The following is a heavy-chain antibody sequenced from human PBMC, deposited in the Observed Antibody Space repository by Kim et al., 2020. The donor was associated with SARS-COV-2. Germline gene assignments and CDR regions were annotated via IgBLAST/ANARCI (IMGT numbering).Heavy chain of an antibody. CDR3: TRDMLRFLKRGPMDV. D-gene: IGHD3-3*01. J-gene: IGHJ6*02. V-gene: IGHV3-49*03. CDR1: GLTFGVCS. Sequence: GGSLRLSCTASGLTFGVCSMSWFRQAPEKGLEWEGFIRSKAYGGTTEYAASVKGRFTISRDDTKSNAYLQMNSLKTEDIAVYYCTRDMLRFLKRGPMDVWGQGTTVTVSS. CDR2: IRSKAYGGTT.